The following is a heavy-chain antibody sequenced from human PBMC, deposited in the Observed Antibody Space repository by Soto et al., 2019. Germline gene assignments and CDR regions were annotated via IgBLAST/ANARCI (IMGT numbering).Heavy chain of an antibody. J-gene: IGHJ6*02. V-gene: IGHV1-69*06. Sequence: QVQLVQSGAEVKKPGSSVKVSCKASGGTFSSYAISWVRQAPGQGLECMGGIIPNFGTANYAQKFQGRVTITADKSKSTAYMELSRLRSEDTAVYYCARPTTTISGVVTPYYYGMDVWGQGTTVTVSS. CDR1: GGTFSSYA. CDR3: ARPTTTISGVVTPYYYGMDV. CDR2: IIPNFGTA. D-gene: IGHD3-3*01.